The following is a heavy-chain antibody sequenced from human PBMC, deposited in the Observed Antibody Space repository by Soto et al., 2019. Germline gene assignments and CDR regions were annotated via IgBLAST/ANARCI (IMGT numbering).Heavy chain of an antibody. CDR2: IKQDGSEK. J-gene: IGHJ6*03. D-gene: IGHD2-15*01. CDR3: ARVGDYCSGGSCYAYYYYMDF. CDR1: GFTFSSYW. Sequence: GGSLRLSCAASGFTFSSYWMGWVRQAPGKGLEWVANIKQDGSEKYYVDSVKGRFTISRDNAKNSLYLQMNSLRAEDTAVYYCARVGDYCSGGSCYAYYYYMDFWGKGTTVTVSS. V-gene: IGHV3-7*01.